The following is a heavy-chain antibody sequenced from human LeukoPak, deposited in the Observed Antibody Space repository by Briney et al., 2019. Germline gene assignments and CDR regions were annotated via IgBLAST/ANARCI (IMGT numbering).Heavy chain of an antibody. CDR3: ARDSVVRGVEY. V-gene: IGHV3-53*01. D-gene: IGHD3-10*01. CDR1: GFTVSSHY. CDR2: IYSGGAT. Sequence: PGGSLRLSCAASGFTVSSHYMTWVRQAPGKGREWVSVIYSGGATYYADSVKGRFTISRDNSKNTLYLQMNSLRAEDTAVYYCARDSVVRGVEYWGQGTLVTVSS. J-gene: IGHJ4*02.